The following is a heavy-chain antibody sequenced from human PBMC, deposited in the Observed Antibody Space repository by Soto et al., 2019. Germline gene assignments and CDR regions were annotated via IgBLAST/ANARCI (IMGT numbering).Heavy chain of an antibody. CDR2: ISSSSYI. V-gene: IGHV3-21*01. CDR1: GFPFSSYS. J-gene: IGHJ4*02. D-gene: IGHD5-18*01. Sequence: EVQLVESGGGLVKPGGSLRLSCAASGFPFSSYSMNWVRQAPGKGLEWVSSISSSSYIYYADSLQGRFTISRDNAKNSLYLQMNSLRAEDTAVYYCARGPPMDTITFFAYWGQGTLVTVSS. CDR3: ARGPPMDTITFFAY.